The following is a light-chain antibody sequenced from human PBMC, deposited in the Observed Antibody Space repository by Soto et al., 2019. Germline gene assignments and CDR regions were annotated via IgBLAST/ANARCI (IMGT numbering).Light chain of an antibody. Sequence: EIVMTQSPATLSVSPLEIATLSFMASQSVSSNLAWYQHKPGQAPRLLIYAASSRATGSPDRFSGGGSGTDFTLTISRLEPEDFAVYYCQQYGYSPITFGQGTRLEIK. CDR2: AAS. V-gene: IGKV3-20*01. CDR1: QSVSSN. CDR3: QQYGYSPIT. J-gene: IGKJ5*01.